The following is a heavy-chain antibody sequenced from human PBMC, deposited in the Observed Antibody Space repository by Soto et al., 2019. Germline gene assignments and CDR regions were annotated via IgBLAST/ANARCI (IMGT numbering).Heavy chain of an antibody. CDR2: IYWDDET. J-gene: IGHJ4*02. CDR1: GFSLSTSGVG. D-gene: IGHD3-10*01. V-gene: IGHV2-5*02. CDR3: AHRIYCDSGRQFAY. Sequence: QITLKESGPTLVKPTQPLTLTCTFSGFSLSTSGVGVGWIRQPPGKALEWLAVIYWDDETRYSPSLQSRLTVPKDTSKNQVVLTMANTDPVDTATYYCAHRIYCDSGRQFAYWGQGTLVTVSS.